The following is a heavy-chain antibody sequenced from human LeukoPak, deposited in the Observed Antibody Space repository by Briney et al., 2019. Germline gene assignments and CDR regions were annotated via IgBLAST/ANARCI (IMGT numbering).Heavy chain of an antibody. CDR2: ISYDGSSK. V-gene: IGHV3-30*04. CDR1: GFTFSSYA. Sequence: GGSLRLSCAASGFTFSSYAMHWVRQAPGKGLEWVAVISYDGSSKYYADSVKGRFTISRDNSKNTLYLQMNSLRAEDTAVYYCARVSLEQLVDYWGQGTLVTVSS. D-gene: IGHD6-6*01. CDR3: ARVSLEQLVDY. J-gene: IGHJ4*02.